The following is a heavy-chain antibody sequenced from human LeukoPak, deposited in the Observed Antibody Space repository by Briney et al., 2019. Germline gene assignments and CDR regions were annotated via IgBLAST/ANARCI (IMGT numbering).Heavy chain of an antibody. CDR1: GYTFTSYG. D-gene: IGHD5-18*01. CDR3: VRGGYGPEGDYFDY. J-gene: IGHJ4*02. CDR2: INAYNGNT. V-gene: IGHV1-18*01. Sequence: ASVKVSCKASGYTFTSYGISWVRQAPGQGLEWMGWINAYNGNTNYAQKLQDRVTMTTDTSTSTAYMELRSLRSEDTAVYYCVRGGYGPEGDYFDYWGQGTLVTVSS.